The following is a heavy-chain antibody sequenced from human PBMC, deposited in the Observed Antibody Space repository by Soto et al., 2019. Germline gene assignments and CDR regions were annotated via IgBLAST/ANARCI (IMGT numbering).Heavy chain of an antibody. CDR2: IYYSGST. V-gene: IGHV4-30-4*01. CDR1: GGSISGGDYY. CDR3: AGTLLRYFDWLLYGAFDI. D-gene: IGHD3-9*01. J-gene: IGHJ3*02. Sequence: SETLSLTCTVSGGSISGGDYYWSWIRQPPGKGMEWIGYIYYSGSTYYNPSLKSRVTISVDTSKNQFSLKLSSVTAADTAVYYCAGTLLRYFDWLLYGAFDIWGQGTMVTVSS.